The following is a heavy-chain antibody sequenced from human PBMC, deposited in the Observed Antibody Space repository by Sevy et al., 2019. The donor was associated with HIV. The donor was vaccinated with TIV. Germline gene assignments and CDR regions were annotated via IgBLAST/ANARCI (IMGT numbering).Heavy chain of an antibody. J-gene: IGHJ3*02. Sequence: ASVKVSCKASGYTFTSYGISWVRQAPGQGLEWMGWISAYNGNTNYAQKLQGRVTMTTDTSTSTAYMELRSLRSDDTAVYYCARPIMITFGELDAFDIWGQGTMVIVSS. CDR1: GYTFTSYG. D-gene: IGHD3-16*01. V-gene: IGHV1-18*01. CDR2: ISAYNGNT. CDR3: ARPIMITFGELDAFDI.